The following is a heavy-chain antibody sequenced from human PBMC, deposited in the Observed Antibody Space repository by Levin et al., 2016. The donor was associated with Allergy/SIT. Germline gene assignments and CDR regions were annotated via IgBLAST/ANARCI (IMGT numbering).Heavy chain of an antibody. V-gene: IGHV2-70*11. CDR2: IDWDDDK. J-gene: IGHJ6*02. CDR3: ARVPYLPGIAAGRLQSYFSHGLDV. D-gene: IGHD6-13*01. CDR1: GFSLSTRGMC. Sequence: SGPTLVKPTQTLTLTCTFSGFSLSTRGMCVSWIRQPPGKALEWLARIDWDDDKYYSTSLETRLTISKDTSKNQVLLTMTDMDPVDTATYYCARVPYLPGIAAGRLQSYFSHGLDVWGQGTTVTVSS.